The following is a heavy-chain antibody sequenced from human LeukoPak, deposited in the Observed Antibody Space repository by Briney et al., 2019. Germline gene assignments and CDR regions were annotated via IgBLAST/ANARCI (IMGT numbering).Heavy chain of an antibody. Sequence: ASVKVSCKASGYTFTSYYMHWVRQAPGQGLEWMGIINPSGGSTSYAQKFQGRVTMTRDTSTSTVYMELSSLRSEDTAVYYCARDASLGHCTGGVCYLDYWGQGTLVTVSS. V-gene: IGHV1-46*01. J-gene: IGHJ4*02. D-gene: IGHD2-8*02. CDR3: ARDASLGHCTGGVCYLDY. CDR2: INPSGGST. CDR1: GYTFTSYY.